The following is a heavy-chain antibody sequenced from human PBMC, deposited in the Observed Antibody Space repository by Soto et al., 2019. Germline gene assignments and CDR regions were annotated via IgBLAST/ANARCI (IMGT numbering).Heavy chain of an antibody. CDR2: ISGSGGST. CDR1: GFTFSSYA. V-gene: IGHV3-23*01. CDR3: AKIPLGSSSWTRYYYYGMDV. J-gene: IGHJ6*02. D-gene: IGHD6-6*01. Sequence: GGSLRLSCAASGFTFSSYAMSWVRQAPGKGLEWVSAISGSGGSTYYADSVKGRFTIPRDKSKNTLYRQMNSLRAEDTAVYYCAKIPLGSSSWTRYYYYGMDVWGQGTTVTVSS.